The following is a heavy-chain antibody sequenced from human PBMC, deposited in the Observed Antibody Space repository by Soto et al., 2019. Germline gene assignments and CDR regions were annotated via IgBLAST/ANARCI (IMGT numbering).Heavy chain of an antibody. CDR2: ISWNSGSI. CDR1: GFTFDDYA. V-gene: IGHV3-9*01. D-gene: IGHD3-22*01. J-gene: IGHJ6*03. Sequence: PGGSLRLSCAASGFTFDDYAMHWVRQAPGKGLEWVSGISWNSGSIGYADSVKGRFTISRDNAKNSLYLQMNSLRAEDTALYYCAKSMINAHYMDVWGKGTTVTVSS. CDR3: AKSMINAHYMDV.